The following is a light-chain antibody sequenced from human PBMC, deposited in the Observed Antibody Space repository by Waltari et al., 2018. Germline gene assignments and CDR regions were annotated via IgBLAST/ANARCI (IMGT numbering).Light chain of an antibody. CDR2: GTS. CDR3: QQYDYWPWT. J-gene: IGKJ1*01. CDR1: QSVRST. V-gene: IGKV3D-15*01. Sequence: EIVMTQSPATLSLSPGESATLSYRASQSVRSTFAWFQQKPGQPPRLLIYGTSTRATSIPARFSGSGSGTEFSLTISSLQPEDFATYYCQQYDYWPWTFGQGTRVEAK.